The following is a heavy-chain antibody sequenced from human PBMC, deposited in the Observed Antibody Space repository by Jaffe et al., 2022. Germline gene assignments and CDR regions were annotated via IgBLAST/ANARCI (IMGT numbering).Heavy chain of an antibody. Sequence: QVQLVQSGAEVKKPGASVKVSCKASGYTFTSYYMHWVRQAPGQGLEWMGIINPSGGSTSYAQKFQGRVTMTRDTSTSTVYMELSSLRSEDTAVYYCARDLGKDIVVVPAAMPGWGGAFDIWGQGTMVTVSS. CDR1: GYTFTSYY. CDR3: ARDLGKDIVVVPAAMPGWGGAFDI. V-gene: IGHV1-46*01. J-gene: IGHJ3*02. D-gene: IGHD2-2*01. CDR2: INPSGGST.